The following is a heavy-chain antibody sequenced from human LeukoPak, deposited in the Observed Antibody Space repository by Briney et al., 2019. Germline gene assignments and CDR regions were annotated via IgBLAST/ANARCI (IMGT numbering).Heavy chain of an antibody. D-gene: IGHD3/OR15-3a*01. CDR2: FYRGDST. V-gene: IGHV3-53*05. Sequence: GGTLRLSCAASGFTVSSSYMYWVRQAPGKGLEWVSFFYRGDSTYYAESVRGRFTISRDNSKNTLYLQMNSLRAEDTAVYYCARDWTGFDYWGQGTLVTVSS. J-gene: IGHJ4*02. CDR1: GFTVSSSY. CDR3: ARDWTGFDY.